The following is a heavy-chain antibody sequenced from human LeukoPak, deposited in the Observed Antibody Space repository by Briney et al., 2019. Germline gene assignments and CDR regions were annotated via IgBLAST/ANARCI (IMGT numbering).Heavy chain of an antibody. CDR3: AGLYYDSSGYYQICYFDY. Sequence: SETLSLTCTVSGGSISSSSYYWGWIRQPPGKGLEWIGSIYYSGSTYYNPSLKSRVTISVDTSKNQFSLNLGSVTAADTAVYYCAGLYYDSSGYYQICYFDYWGQGTLVTVSS. CDR1: GGSISSSSYY. J-gene: IGHJ4*02. V-gene: IGHV4-39*01. CDR2: IYYSGST. D-gene: IGHD3-22*01.